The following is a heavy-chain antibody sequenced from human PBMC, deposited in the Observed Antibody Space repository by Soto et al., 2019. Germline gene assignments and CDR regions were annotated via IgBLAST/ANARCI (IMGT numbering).Heavy chain of an antibody. V-gene: IGHV3-66*01. Sequence: EVQLVESGGGLVQPGGSLRLSCAASGFTVSSNYMSWVRQAPGKGLEWVSVIYSGGSTYYADSVKGRFTISRDNSKNTLYLRMNSLRAEDTAVYYCARGLYGSGSYYSGYWGQGTLVTVSS. CDR3: ARGLYGSGSYYSGY. D-gene: IGHD3-10*01. CDR2: IYSGGST. J-gene: IGHJ4*02. CDR1: GFTVSSNY.